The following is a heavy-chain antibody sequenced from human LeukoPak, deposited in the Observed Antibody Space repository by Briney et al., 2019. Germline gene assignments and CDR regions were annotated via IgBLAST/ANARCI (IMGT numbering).Heavy chain of an antibody. Sequence: GSLRLSCAASGFTFSSYEMNWVRQAPGKGLEWIGSIYYSGSTYYNPSLKSRVTISVDTSKNQFSLKLSSVTAADTAVYYCAREGDNWNQNWFDPWGQGTLVTVSS. CDR3: AREGDNWNQNWFDP. CDR2: IYYSGST. D-gene: IGHD1-20*01. J-gene: IGHJ5*02. CDR1: GFTFSSYE. V-gene: IGHV4-39*07.